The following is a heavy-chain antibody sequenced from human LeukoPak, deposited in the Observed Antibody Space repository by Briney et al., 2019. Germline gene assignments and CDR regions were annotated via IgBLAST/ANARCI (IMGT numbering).Heavy chain of an antibody. CDR1: GFTFSSYA. V-gene: IGHV3-23*01. Sequence: GGSLRLSCAASGFTFSSYAMSWVRQAPGKGLEWVSAISGSGGSTYYADSVKGRFTISRDNSKNSLYLQMNSLRAEDTAVYYCARDPYCSGGSCYLDYWGQGTLVTVSS. CDR2: ISGSGGST. D-gene: IGHD2-15*01. CDR3: ARDPYCSGGSCYLDY. J-gene: IGHJ4*02.